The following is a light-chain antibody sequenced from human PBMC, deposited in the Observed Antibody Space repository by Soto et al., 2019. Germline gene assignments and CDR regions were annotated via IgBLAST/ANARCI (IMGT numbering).Light chain of an antibody. CDR2: STS. CDR3: QQCGTSPMYT. V-gene: IGKV3-20*01. CDR1: QSIGNDC. Sequence: EMVLTQSPGTLSLSPGERATLSCRASQSIGNDCFAWYQQKPGQAPRLLIYSTSSRITGVPDRFSGSGSGTDFTLTIGRLEPEDFEVYYCQQCGTSPMYTFGQGTKLEI. J-gene: IGKJ2*01.